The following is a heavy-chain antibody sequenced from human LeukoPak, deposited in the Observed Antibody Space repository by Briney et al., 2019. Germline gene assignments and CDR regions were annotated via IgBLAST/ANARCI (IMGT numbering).Heavy chain of an antibody. CDR2: IYYSGST. J-gene: IGHJ4*02. CDR1: GGSISSYY. D-gene: IGHD3-10*01. CDR3: ARVTMVRGADY. V-gene: IGHV4-59*01. Sequence: PSETLSLTCTVSGGSISSYYWSWIWQPPGKGLEWIGYIYYSGSTNYNPSLKSRVTISVDTSKNQFSLKLSSVTAADTAVYYCARVTMVRGADYWGQGTLVTVSS.